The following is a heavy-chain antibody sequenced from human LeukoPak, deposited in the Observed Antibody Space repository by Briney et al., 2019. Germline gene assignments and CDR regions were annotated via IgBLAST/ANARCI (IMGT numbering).Heavy chain of an antibody. CDR3: AREILAPGKTHDF. Sequence: GGSLRLSCAASGFTFSNYWMHWVRHVPGKGLVWVSRINDDGSATFYADSVKGRFTISRGNAKNTLFLQINSLRAEDTAVYYCAREILAPGKTHDFWGQGTLVTVSS. J-gene: IGHJ4*02. CDR1: GFTFSNYW. CDR2: INDDGSAT. V-gene: IGHV3-74*01.